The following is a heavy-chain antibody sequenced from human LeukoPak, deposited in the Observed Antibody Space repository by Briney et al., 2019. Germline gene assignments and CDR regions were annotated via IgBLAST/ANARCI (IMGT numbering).Heavy chain of an antibody. CDR3: ARERYYYDSSGYYSTDY. CDR1: GGTFSSYA. J-gene: IGHJ4*01. CDR2: IIPILGIA. V-gene: IGHV1-69*04. Sequence: SVKVSCKASGGTFSSYAISWVRQAPGQGLEWMGRIIPILGIANYAQKFQGRVTITADKSTSTAYMELSSLRSEDTAVYYCARERYYYDSSGYYSTDYWXXXTLVTVSS. D-gene: IGHD3-22*01.